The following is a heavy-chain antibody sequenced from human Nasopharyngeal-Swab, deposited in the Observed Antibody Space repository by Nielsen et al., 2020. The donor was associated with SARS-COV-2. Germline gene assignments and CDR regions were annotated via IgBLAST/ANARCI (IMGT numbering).Heavy chain of an antibody. CDR3: ARNTDYYDSSGYQDY. D-gene: IGHD3-22*01. Sequence: GESLKISCAASGFPFSDYYMSWIRQAPGKGLEWASYISSSVSIRYYADSVKGRFTISRDNAKNSLYLQMDSLRAEDTAVYYCARNTDYYDSSGYQDYWGQGTLVTVSS. CDR2: ISSSVSIR. V-gene: IGHV3-11*04. CDR1: GFPFSDYY. J-gene: IGHJ4*02.